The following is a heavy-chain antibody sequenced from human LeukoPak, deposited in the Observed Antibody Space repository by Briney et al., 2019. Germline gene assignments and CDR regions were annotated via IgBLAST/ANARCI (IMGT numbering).Heavy chain of an antibody. CDR2: INPSGGST. D-gene: IGHD3-22*01. CDR3: ARDTYYYDSSGYRGMNWFDP. CDR1: GYSFTDYY. Sequence: ASVKVSCKTSGYSFTDYYMHWVRQAPGQGLEWMGIINPSGGSTSYAQKFQGRVTMTRDTSTSTVYMELSSLRSEDTAVYYCARDTYYYDSSGYRGMNWFDPWGQGTLVTVSS. V-gene: IGHV1-46*01. J-gene: IGHJ5*02.